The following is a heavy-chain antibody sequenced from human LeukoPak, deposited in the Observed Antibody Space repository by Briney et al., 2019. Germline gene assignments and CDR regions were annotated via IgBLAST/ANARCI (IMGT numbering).Heavy chain of an antibody. D-gene: IGHD4-17*01. V-gene: IGHV4-30-4*08. Sequence: SQTLSLTCTVSGGSISSGDYYWSWIRQPPGKGLEWIGYIYSSGGTYYNPSLKSRLTISVDTSKNQFSLKLSSVTAADTAVYYCARDRSTTVTPRAFDIWGQGTMVTVSS. CDR3: ARDRSTTVTPRAFDI. CDR1: GGSISSGDYY. CDR2: IYSSGGT. J-gene: IGHJ3*02.